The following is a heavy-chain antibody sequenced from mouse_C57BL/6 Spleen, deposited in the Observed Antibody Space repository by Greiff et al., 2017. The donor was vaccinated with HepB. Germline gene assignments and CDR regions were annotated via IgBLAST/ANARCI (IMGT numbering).Heavy chain of an antibody. CDR1: GFTFSDYG. Sequence: EVKLVESGGGLVKPGGSLKLSCAVSGFTFSDYGMHWVRQAPEKGLEWVAYISSGSSTIYYADTVKGRFTISRDNAKNTLFLQVTSLRSEDTAMYYCARMTSTVVALDYWGPGTTLTVSS. J-gene: IGHJ2*01. CDR3: ARMTSTVVALDY. V-gene: IGHV5-17*01. D-gene: IGHD1-1*01. CDR2: ISSGSSTI.